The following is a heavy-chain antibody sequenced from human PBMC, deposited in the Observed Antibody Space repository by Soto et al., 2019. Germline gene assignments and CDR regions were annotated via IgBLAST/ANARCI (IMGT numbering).Heavy chain of an antibody. Sequence: QVQLVQSGAEVKKPGASVKVSCKASGYTFTTYAMHWVRQAPGQRLEWMGGINAGNGNTKYSQKFQGRITITRDTSANKAYMALSSLRSEDTAVYYWARGKGSSWYGWFDPWGQGTLVTVSS. CDR1: GYTFTTYA. CDR3: ARGKGSSWYGWFDP. V-gene: IGHV1-3*01. D-gene: IGHD6-13*01. J-gene: IGHJ5*02. CDR2: INAGNGNT.